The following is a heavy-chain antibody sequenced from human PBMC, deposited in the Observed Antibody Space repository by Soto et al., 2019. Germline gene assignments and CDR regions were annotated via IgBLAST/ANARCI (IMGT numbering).Heavy chain of an antibody. J-gene: IGHJ5*02. CDR3: ARGDLAPDAAGYWCDP. CDR1: GGTFSSYA. D-gene: IGHD2-2*01. V-gene: IGHV1-69*12. CDR2: IIPIFGTA. Sequence: QVQLVQSGAEVKKPGSSVKVSCKASGGTFSSYAISWVRQAPGQGLEWMGGIIPIFGTANYAQKFQGRVTITADESTSTAYMELSSVRSEDTAVYYCARGDLAPDAAGYWCDPWGQGTLVTVSS.